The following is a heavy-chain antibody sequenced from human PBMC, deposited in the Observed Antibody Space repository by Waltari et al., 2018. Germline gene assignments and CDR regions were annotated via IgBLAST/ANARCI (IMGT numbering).Heavy chain of an antibody. CDR2: IIPIFGRA. CDR1: GGTFSSYA. D-gene: IGHD3-10*01. Sequence: QVQLVQSGAEVKKPGSSVKVSCKASGGTFSSYAISWVRQATGQGLEWMGGIIPIFGRANYARKCQGRVTITADESTSTAYMELSSLRAEDTAVYYCDLWFGETETDYWGQGTLVTVSS. V-gene: IGHV1-69*01. J-gene: IGHJ4*02. CDR3: DLWFGETETDY.